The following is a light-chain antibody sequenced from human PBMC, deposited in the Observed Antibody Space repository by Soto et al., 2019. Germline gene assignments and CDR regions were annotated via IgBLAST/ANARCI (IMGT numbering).Light chain of an antibody. CDR1: SSDVGGYNY. J-gene: IGLJ1*01. CDR2: DVS. Sequence: QIVLAQSASVSGSPGLAVTIYNTGTSSDVGGYNYVSWYQQHPGKAPKLMIYDVSNRPSGVSNRFYVSHAGNTVSLTISGLHSEIEADYYSRSYTRISTPWVFGTGTMGTVL. CDR3: RSYTRISTPWV. V-gene: IGLV2-14*01.